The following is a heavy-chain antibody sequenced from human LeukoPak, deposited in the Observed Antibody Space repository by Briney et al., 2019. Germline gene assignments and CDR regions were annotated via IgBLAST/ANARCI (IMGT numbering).Heavy chain of an antibody. CDR1: GFTFSSYS. CDR3: ARDRYDFLRMDY. J-gene: IGHJ4*02. CDR2: IGSSSSYI. D-gene: IGHD3-3*01. Sequence: PGGSLRLSCAASGFTFSSYSMNWARQAPGKGLEWVSSIGSSSSYIYYADSVKGRFTISRDNAKNSLYLQMNSLRAGDTALYYCARDRYDFLRMDYWGQGTLVTVSS. V-gene: IGHV3-21*01.